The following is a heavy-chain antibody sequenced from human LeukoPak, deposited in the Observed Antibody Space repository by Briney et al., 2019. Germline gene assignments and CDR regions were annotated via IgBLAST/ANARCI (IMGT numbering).Heavy chain of an antibody. J-gene: IGHJ4*02. Sequence: ASVKVSCKASGYTFTGYXXHWVRQAPGQGXXWMGRINPNSGGTNYAQKFQGRVTMTRDTSISTAYMELSRLRSDDTAVYYCARGIVGATDLDYWGQGTLVTVSS. CDR3: ARGIVGATDLDY. V-gene: IGHV1-2*06. D-gene: IGHD1-26*01. CDR2: INPNSGGT. CDR1: GYTFTGYX.